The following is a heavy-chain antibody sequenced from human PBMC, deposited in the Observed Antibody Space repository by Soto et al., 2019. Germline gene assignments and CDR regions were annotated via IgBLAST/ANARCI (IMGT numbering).Heavy chain of an antibody. CDR1: GFTFSRYW. CDR3: VRDDTLRNNHFWSRHYTTDAFDI. V-gene: IGHV3-7*01. D-gene: IGHD3-3*02. Sequence: EVHLVESGGVLVQPGGSLRLSCAASGFTFSRYWMSWVRQAPGKGLEWVANIKQDGSEKYYVESVKGRFTMSRDNTKNSLYLQMNSLRAEDTAVYYCVRDDTLRNNHFWSRHYTTDAFDIWGQGRMVTVSS. CDR2: IKQDGSEK. J-gene: IGHJ3*02.